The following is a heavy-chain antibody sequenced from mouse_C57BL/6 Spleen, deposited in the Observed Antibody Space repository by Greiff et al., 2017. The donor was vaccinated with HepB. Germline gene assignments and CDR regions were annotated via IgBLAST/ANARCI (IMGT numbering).Heavy chain of an antibody. CDR3: ARGSSYAMDY. CDR1: GYTFTDYY. CDR2: INPYNGGT. J-gene: IGHJ4*01. V-gene: IGHV1-19*01. D-gene: IGHD1-1*01. Sequence: VQLQQSGPVLVKPGASVKMSCKASGYTFTDYYMNWVKQSHGKSLEWIGVINPYNGGTSYNQKFKGKATLTVDKSSSTAYMELNSLTSENSAVYYCARGSSYAMDYWGQGTSVTVSS.